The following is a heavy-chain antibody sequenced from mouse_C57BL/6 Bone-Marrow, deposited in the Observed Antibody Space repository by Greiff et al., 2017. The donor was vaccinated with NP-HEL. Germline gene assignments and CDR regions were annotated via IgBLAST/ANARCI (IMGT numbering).Heavy chain of an antibody. V-gene: IGHV1-26*01. CDR3: ARTKFFHYYGSSYHYWYFDV. CDR2: INPNNGGT. D-gene: IGHD1-1*01. Sequence: VQLQQSGPELVKPGASVKISCKASGYTLTDYYMNWVKQSHGKSLEWIGDINPNNGGTSYNQKFKGKATLTVDKSSSTAYMELRSLTSEDSAVYYCARTKFFHYYGSSYHYWYFDVWGTGTTVTVSS. CDR1: GYTLTDYY. J-gene: IGHJ1*03.